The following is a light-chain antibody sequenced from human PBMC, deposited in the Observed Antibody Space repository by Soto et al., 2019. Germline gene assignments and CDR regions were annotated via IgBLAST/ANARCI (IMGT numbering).Light chain of an antibody. CDR1: SSDVGAYNY. CDR2: DVS. Sequence: HSVLTQPASVSGSPGQSITISCTGTSSDVGAYNYVSWYQQHPGKAPKLMIYDVSHRPSGVSHRFSGSKSGNTASLTISGLQAEDEADYYCGSYTTSSNYVFGTGTKVTV. V-gene: IGLV2-14*01. J-gene: IGLJ1*01. CDR3: GSYTTSSNYV.